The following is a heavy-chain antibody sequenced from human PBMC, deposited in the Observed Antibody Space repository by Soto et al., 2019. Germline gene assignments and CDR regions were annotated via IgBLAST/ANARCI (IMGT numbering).Heavy chain of an antibody. CDR3: ARGLLAAAGKPWFDP. CDR2: INHSGST. D-gene: IGHD6-13*01. J-gene: IGHJ5*02. Sequence: SETLSLTCAVYGGSFSGYYWSWIRQQTGKGLEWIGEINHSGSTNYNPSLKSRVTISVDTSKNQFSLKLSSVTAADTAVYYCARGLLAAAGKPWFDPWGQGTLVTVS. CDR1: GGSFSGYY. V-gene: IGHV4-34*01.